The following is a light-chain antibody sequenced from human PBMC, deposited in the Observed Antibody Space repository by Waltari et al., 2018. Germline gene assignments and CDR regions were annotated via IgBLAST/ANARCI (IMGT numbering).Light chain of an antibody. J-gene: IGKJ1*01. CDR1: QSVSSSY. CDR3: QQYGSSPRT. Sequence: IVLTQSPATLSLSSGERATLCCRASQSVSSSYLAWYQQKPGQAPRLLIYGASSRATGIPDRFSGSGSGTDFTLTISRLEPEDFAVYYCQQYGSSPRTFGQGTKVEIK. CDR2: GAS. V-gene: IGKV3-20*01.